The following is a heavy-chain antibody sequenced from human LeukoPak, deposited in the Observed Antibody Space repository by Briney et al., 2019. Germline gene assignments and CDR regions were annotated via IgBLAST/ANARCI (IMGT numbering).Heavy chain of an antibody. V-gene: IGHV3-23*01. J-gene: IGHJ4*02. CDR3: AKSAAAALYYSDY. CDR1: GFTLSNYG. CDR2: FSADGGDT. Sequence: PGGSLRLSCAASGFTLSNYGMTWVRQAPGRGLEWVSGFSADGGDTYYADSVKGRFTISRDNSKNTLYLQMNSLRAEDTAVYYCAKSAAAALYYSDYWGRGTLVTVSS. D-gene: IGHD3-10*01.